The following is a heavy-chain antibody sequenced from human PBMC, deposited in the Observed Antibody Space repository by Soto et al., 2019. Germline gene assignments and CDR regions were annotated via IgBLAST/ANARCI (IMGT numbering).Heavy chain of an antibody. D-gene: IGHD3-10*01. Sequence: GGSLRLSCAASGFTFSDYYMSWIRQAPGKGLEWVSYISSSGSTIYYADSVKGRFTISRDNAKNSLYLQMNSLRAEDTAVYYCASPYYYGSGSYPSGAFDIWGQGTMVTVSS. CDR3: ASPYYYGSGSYPSGAFDI. CDR2: ISSSGSTI. J-gene: IGHJ3*02. V-gene: IGHV3-11*01. CDR1: GFTFSDYY.